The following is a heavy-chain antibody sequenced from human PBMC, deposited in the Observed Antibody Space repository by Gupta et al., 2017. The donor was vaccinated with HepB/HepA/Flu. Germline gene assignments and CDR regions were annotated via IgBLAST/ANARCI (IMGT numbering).Heavy chain of an antibody. V-gene: IGHV3-21*01. Sequence: EVQLVESGGGLLKPGGSLRTSCAASGFTFSSSSMTWVLQAPGKGLEWVSSISGSGRYIYYADSVKGRFTISRDNGKNSLYLQMNSLRAEDTAVYYCARERSSSWTLDYYGMDVWGQGTTVTVSS. CDR1: GFTFSSSS. CDR3: ARERSSSWTLDYYGMDV. J-gene: IGHJ6*02. CDR2: ISGSGRYI. D-gene: IGHD6-13*01.